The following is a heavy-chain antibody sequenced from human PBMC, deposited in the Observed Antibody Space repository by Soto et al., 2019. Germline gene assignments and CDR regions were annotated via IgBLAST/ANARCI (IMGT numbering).Heavy chain of an antibody. CDR2: VYYTGST. V-gene: IGHV4-59*12. D-gene: IGHD6-19*01. CDR3: ARENIAVAGVGDLDY. J-gene: IGHJ4*02. CDR1: GGSISGSY. Sequence: SETLSLTCSVSGGSISGSYWSWIRQSPGKGLEWLGYVYYTGSTNYSPSLRSRVSMLVDVPKNQVSLKLSSVTAADTAVYYCARENIAVAGVGDLDYWGQGTPVTVSS.